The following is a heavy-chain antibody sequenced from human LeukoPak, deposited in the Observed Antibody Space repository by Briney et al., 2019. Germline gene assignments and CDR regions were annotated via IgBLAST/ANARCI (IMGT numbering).Heavy chain of an antibody. D-gene: IGHD1-26*01. J-gene: IGHJ4*02. Sequence: GGSLRLSCAAAGFTFTDYYMSWLRQAPGKGLEWLSYISSGSSDTNYADSVKGRFTISRDNAKKSLYLQMNSLRAEDTAVYYCVRTAGRDGGIWGQGTLVTVSS. V-gene: IGHV3-11*06. CDR1: GFTFTDYY. CDR2: ISSGSSDT. CDR3: VRTAGRDGGI.